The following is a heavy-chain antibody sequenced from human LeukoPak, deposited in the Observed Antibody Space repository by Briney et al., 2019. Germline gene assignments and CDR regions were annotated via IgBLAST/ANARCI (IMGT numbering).Heavy chain of an antibody. CDR1: GYTFTSYA. CDR3: ARDPYYFGSGRNWFDP. Sequence: ASVKVSCKASGYTFTSYAMHWVRQAPGQSLEWMGWINAGNGNTKYSQKFQGRVTITRDTSATTAYMELSSLRSEDTAVYYCARDPYYFGSGRNWFDPWGQGPLVTVSS. CDR2: INAGNGNT. D-gene: IGHD3-10*01. J-gene: IGHJ5*02. V-gene: IGHV1-3*01.